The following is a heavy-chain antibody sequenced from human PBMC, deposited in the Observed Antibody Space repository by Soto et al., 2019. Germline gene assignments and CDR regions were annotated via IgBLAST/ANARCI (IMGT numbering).Heavy chain of an antibody. CDR3: ARSQGSSTSLEIYYYYYYGMDV. CDR1: GGTFSSYA. CDR2: IIPIPGTA. J-gene: IGHJ6*02. Sequence: QVQLVQSGAEVKKPGSSVKVSCKASGGTFSSYAISWVRQAPGQGLEWMGGIIPIPGTANYAQKFQGRVTITADESTSTAYVERSSLRSEDTAVYYCARSQGSSTSLEIYYYYYYGMDVWGQGTTVTVSS. V-gene: IGHV1-69*01. D-gene: IGHD2-2*01.